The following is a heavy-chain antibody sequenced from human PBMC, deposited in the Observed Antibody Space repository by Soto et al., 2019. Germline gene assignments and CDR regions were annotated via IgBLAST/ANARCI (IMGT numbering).Heavy chain of an antibody. CDR1: GGSFSGDS. V-gene: IGHV4-34*01. CDR2: INHSGST. CDR3: ARVGELVFYYYGMDV. J-gene: IGHJ6*02. Sequence: SETLSLTCAVYGGSFSGDSWSWIRQPPGKGLEWIGEINHSGSTNYNPSIKSRVTISVATSKNQFSLRLSSMTVADTAVYYCARVGELVFYYYGMDVWGQGTTVTVSS. D-gene: IGHD3-10*01.